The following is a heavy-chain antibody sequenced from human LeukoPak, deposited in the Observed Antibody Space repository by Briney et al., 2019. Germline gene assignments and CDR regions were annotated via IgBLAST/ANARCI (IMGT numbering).Heavy chain of an antibody. CDR2: IWHDGSNK. D-gene: IGHD2-2*01. CDR3: ARDVDIVVVPADAFDI. CDR1: GFTFSSYG. J-gene: IGHJ3*02. V-gene: IGHV3-33*01. Sequence: GGSLRLSCAASGFTFSSYGMHWVRQAPGKGLEGVAVIWHDGSNKYYADSVKGRFTISRDNSKNTLYLQMNSLRAEDTAVYYCARDVDIVVVPADAFDIWGQGTMVTVSS.